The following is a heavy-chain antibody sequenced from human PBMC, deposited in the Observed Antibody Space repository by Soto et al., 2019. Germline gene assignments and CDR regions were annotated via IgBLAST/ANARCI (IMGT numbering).Heavy chain of an antibody. Sequence: PSETLSLTCTVSGGSISSYYWSWIRQPPGKGLEWIGYIYYSGSTNYNPSLKSRVTISVDTSKNQFSLKLSSVTAADTAVYYCARVVSAAAGPGTLTYYFDYWGQGTLVTVYS. V-gene: IGHV4-59*01. CDR3: ARVVSAAAGPGTLTYYFDY. CDR1: GGSISSYY. CDR2: IYYSGST. J-gene: IGHJ4*02. D-gene: IGHD6-13*01.